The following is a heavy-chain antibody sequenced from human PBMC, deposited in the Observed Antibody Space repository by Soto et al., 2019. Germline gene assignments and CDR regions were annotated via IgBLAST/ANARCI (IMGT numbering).Heavy chain of an antibody. V-gene: IGHV3-11*01. D-gene: IGHD3-10*01. CDR3: ARESWANPDY. CDR1: GFSMSDHF. J-gene: IGHJ4*02. CDR2: ISDSDRGSAT. Sequence: QVQLVESGGDLVKPGGSLRLSCAASGFSMSDHFMSWIRQAPGKGLEWVSYISDSDRGSATQYGDSVKGRFTISRDNAKTSLYLQMNSLRVEDTAVYYGARESWANPDYWGQGTLVTVSS.